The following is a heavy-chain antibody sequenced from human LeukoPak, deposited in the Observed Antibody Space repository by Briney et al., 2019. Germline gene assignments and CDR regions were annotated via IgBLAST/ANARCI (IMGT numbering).Heavy chain of an antibody. Sequence: ASVKVSCRVSGSPLEDLFIHWVRQGPGKGLEWMGGFNYDISETIYAQTFQGRVTMTTDTSTSTAYMELRSLRSDDTAVYYCAREIGYYDFWSGYFTGPYYYYYMDVWGKGTTVTVSS. CDR2: FNYDISET. CDR1: GSPLEDLF. D-gene: IGHD3-3*01. J-gene: IGHJ6*03. CDR3: AREIGYYDFWSGYFTGPYYYYYMDV. V-gene: IGHV1-24*01.